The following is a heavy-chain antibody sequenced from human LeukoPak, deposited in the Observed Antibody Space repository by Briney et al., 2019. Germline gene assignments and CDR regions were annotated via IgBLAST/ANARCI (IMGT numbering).Heavy chain of an antibody. Sequence: GGSLRLSCEASGFTFSSYDMNWVRQAPGKGLEWVSYISISSSTIYYTDSVKGRFTISRDNAKNSLYLQMNSLRAEDTAVYYCARAPYSIRYGMDVWGQGTTVTVSS. J-gene: IGHJ6*02. CDR3: ARAPYSIRYGMDV. V-gene: IGHV3-48*04. CDR1: GFTFSSYD. CDR2: ISISSSTI. D-gene: IGHD2-15*01.